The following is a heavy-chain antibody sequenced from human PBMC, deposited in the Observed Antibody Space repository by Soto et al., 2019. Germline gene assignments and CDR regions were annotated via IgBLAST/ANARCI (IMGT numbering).Heavy chain of an antibody. D-gene: IGHD6-19*01. CDR1: GGTFSSNV. Sequence: QVQLVQSGAEVKKPGSSVKVSCKASGGTFSSNVITWVRRAPGQGLEWMGGIIPIFGTANYAQKFKGRVTITADESTSTAYMELSSLRSEDTAMYYCARGVIAVAYFDYWGQGTLVTVSS. V-gene: IGHV1-69*12. CDR3: ARGVIAVAYFDY. J-gene: IGHJ4*02. CDR2: IIPIFGTA.